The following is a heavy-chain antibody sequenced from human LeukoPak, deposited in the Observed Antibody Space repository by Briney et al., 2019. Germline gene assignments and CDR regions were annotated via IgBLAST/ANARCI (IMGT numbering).Heavy chain of an antibody. Sequence: PGGSLRLSCAASGFTFSSYAMSLIRQPPGKGPELIREINHSGSTNYNPSLKSRVTISVDTSKNQFSLKLSSVTAADTAVYYCARGRRGYSYGTRYYFDYWGQGTLVTVSS. CDR3: ARGRRGYSYGTRYYFDY. D-gene: IGHD5-18*01. J-gene: IGHJ4*02. CDR2: INHSGST. CDR1: GFTFSSYA. V-gene: IGHV4-34*01.